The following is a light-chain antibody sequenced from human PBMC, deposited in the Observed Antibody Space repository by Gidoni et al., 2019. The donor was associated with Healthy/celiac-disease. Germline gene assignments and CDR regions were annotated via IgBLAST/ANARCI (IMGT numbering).Light chain of an antibody. V-gene: IGKV1-27*01. J-gene: IGKJ3*01. CDR3: QKYNSAPPFT. CDR1: QGISNY. Sequence: DIQMTQSPTSLSASVGDRVTINCRASQGISNYLAWYQQKPRKVPKLLIYAASTLQSGVPSRFSGSVSGTDFPLTISSLQPEDVATYYCQKYNSAPPFTFXPXTKVDIK. CDR2: AAS.